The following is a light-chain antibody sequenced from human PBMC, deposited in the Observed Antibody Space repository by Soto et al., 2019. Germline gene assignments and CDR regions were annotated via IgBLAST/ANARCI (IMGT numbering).Light chain of an antibody. J-gene: IGLJ2*01. V-gene: IGLV2-14*01. CDR1: SSDVGNYNY. CDR2: DVT. Sequence: QSALTQPASVSGSPGQSITISCTGTSSDVGNYNYVSWYQQHPGRAPKLIIYDVTNRPSGVSNRFSGSKSGNTASLTISGLQAEDEADYYCSSYTTITTQVFGGGTKLPVL. CDR3: SSYTTITTQV.